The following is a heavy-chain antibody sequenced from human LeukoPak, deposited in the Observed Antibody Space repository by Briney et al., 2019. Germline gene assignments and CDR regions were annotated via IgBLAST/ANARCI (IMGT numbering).Heavy chain of an antibody. CDR3: AKASWVSNADAGL. CDR2: LRGGGET. Sequence: RGSLRLSCTASGFTFRNYAMSGVRQAPGRELEWVSSLRGGGETFDADSVKGRFTLSRVDSWNTVYLHLNNLRVVDTALYYCAKASWVSNADAGLRVQGTMVIV. J-gene: IGHJ4*02. CDR1: GFTFRNYA. V-gene: IGHV3-23*01. D-gene: IGHD1-1*01.